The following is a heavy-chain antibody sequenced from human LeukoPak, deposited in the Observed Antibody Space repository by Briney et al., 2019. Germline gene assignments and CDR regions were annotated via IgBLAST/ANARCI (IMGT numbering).Heavy chain of an antibody. CDR2: IYSDGSTT. V-gene: IGHV3-74*01. CDR1: GFTFSSYW. D-gene: IGHD6-13*01. Sequence: PGGSLRLSCAASGFTFSSYWMHWVRQPPGKGLVWVSRIYSDGSTTNYADSVKGRFTISRDNAKNTLYLQMNSLRAEDTAVYYCARTGSSRKGYYYYYMDVWGKGTTVTVSS. J-gene: IGHJ6*03. CDR3: ARTGSSRKGYYYYYMDV.